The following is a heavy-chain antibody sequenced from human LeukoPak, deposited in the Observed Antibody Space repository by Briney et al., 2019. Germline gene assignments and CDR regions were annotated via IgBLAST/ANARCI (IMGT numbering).Heavy chain of an antibody. Sequence: PGGSLRLSCAASGFTFSNAWMSWVRQAPGKGLEWVGRIKSKTDGGTTDYAAPVKGRFTISRDDSKNTLYLQMNSLKTEDTAVYYCTTDIVVVPAATAMVPYYYYGMDVWGQGTTVTVSS. D-gene: IGHD2-2*01. V-gene: IGHV3-15*01. J-gene: IGHJ6*02. CDR2: IKSKTDGGTT. CDR3: TTDIVVVPAATAMVPYYYYGMDV. CDR1: GFTFSNAW.